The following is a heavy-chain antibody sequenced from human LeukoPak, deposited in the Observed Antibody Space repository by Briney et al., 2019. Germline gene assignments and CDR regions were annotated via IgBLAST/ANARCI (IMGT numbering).Heavy chain of an antibody. V-gene: IGHV1-2*02. CDR3: ARDRYFGGNSYGY. J-gene: IGHJ4*02. Sequence: GASVNVSCTASGYTFTFYFIHWVRQAPGQRPEWMGWINCNTGDTNYAQKFQGRVSMTRDTSTSTLYMDLTSLTSDDTAVYYCARDRYFGGNSYGYWGQGTLVTVSS. D-gene: IGHD4-23*01. CDR2: INCNTGDT. CDR1: GYTFTFYF.